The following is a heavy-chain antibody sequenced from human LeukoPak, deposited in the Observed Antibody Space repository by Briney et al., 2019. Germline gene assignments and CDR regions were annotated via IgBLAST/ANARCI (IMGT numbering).Heavy chain of an antibody. D-gene: IGHD5-18*01. CDR3: ARAYSYGPVSFDY. CDR1: DYYINNGYY. Sequence: SETLSLTCRVSDYYINNGYYWGWIRQPPGKGLEWIGSIYHSGSTYYNPSLKSRVTISVDTSKNQFSLKLSSVTAADTAVYYCARAYSYGPVSFDYWGQGTLVTVSS. V-gene: IGHV4-38-2*02. J-gene: IGHJ4*02. CDR2: IYHSGST.